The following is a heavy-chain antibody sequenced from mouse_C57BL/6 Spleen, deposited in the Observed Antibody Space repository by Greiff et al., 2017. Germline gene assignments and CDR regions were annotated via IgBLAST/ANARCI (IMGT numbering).Heavy chain of an antibody. CDR3: ARPDYYGSSYVRFAY. D-gene: IGHD1-1*01. J-gene: IGHJ3*01. CDR2: IDPSASYT. Sequence: VQLQQPGAELVMPGASVKLSCKASGYTFPSYGMHWVKQRPGQGLEWIGEIDPSASYTNYNQKFKGKFTLTVDKSSSTAYLQLSSLTSADSAVSYCARPDYYGSSYVRFAYWGQGTLVTVSA. CDR1: GYTFPSYG. V-gene: IGHV1-69*01.